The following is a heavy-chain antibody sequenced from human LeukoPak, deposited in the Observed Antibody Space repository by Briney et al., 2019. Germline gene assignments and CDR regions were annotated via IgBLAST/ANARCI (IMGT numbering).Heavy chain of an antibody. CDR3: ARGSSWSYYYYYYYMDV. J-gene: IGHJ6*03. D-gene: IGHD6-13*01. CDR2: MDPITGDT. CDR1: GYNFNQYF. V-gene: IGHV1-2*02. Sequence: ASVKVSCKASGYNFNQYFMHWVRQAPGQAPEWMGCMDPITGDTTYTQKFRGRLTMTRDTSISTVYMELSSLRSDDTAVYYCARGSSWSYYYYYYYMDVWGKGTTVTVSS.